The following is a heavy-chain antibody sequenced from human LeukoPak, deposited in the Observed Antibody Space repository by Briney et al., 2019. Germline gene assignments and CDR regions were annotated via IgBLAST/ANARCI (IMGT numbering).Heavy chain of an antibody. J-gene: IGHJ4*02. Sequence: PGGSLRLSCAASGFTFSDYWMHWVRQGPGKGPEWLSRTSKDGSDTFYADAAKGRFTASRDNAKNTVYLQVTNVRPDDTAVYCCARGGYSGSYYRFSWGQGTVVTVAS. CDR1: GFTFSDYW. CDR3: ARGGYSGSYYRFS. CDR2: TSKDGSDT. D-gene: IGHD6-25*01. V-gene: IGHV3-74*01.